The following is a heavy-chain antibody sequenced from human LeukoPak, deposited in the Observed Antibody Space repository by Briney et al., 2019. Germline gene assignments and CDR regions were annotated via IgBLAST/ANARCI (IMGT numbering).Heavy chain of an antibody. CDR2: IYYSGST. Sequence: SETLSLTCTVSGGSISSSSYYWGWIRQPPGKGLEWIGSIYYSGSTYYNPSLKSRVTISVDTSKNQFSLKLSSVTAADTAVYYCARDPDYSNYQYYYYYYMDVWGKGTTVTVSS. V-gene: IGHV4-39*07. CDR3: ARDPDYSNYQYYYYYYMDV. D-gene: IGHD4-11*01. J-gene: IGHJ6*03. CDR1: GGSISSSSYY.